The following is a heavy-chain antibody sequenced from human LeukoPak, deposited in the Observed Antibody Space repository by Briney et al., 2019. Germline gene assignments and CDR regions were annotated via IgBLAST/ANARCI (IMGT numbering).Heavy chain of an antibody. CDR2: IYYSGST. CDR1: GASVSSGSYY. J-gene: IGHJ4*02. V-gene: IGHV4-61*01. CDR3: ARSTMVRGVITYYFDY. D-gene: IGHD3-10*01. Sequence: PSETLSLTCTVSGASVSSGSYYWRWIRQPPGKGLEWIGYIYYSGSTNYNPSLKSRVTISVDTSKNQFSLKLSSVTAADTAVYYCARSTMVRGVITYYFDYWGQGTLVTVSS.